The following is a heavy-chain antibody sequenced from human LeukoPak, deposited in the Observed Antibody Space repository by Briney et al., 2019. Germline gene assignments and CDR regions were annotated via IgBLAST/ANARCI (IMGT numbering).Heavy chain of an antibody. Sequence: PAGGSLRLSCVASGFTVSSDYMSWVRQAPGKGLEWVSAIYSGGSTYYADSVKGRFTISRDNSKNTVYLEVNSLRADDTATYCARDPGVIPVHYMDVWGRGTTVTVSS. CDR3: ARDPGVIPVHYMDV. D-gene: IGHD2/OR15-2a*01. J-gene: IGHJ6*03. CDR1: GFTVSSDY. CDR2: IYSGGST. V-gene: IGHV3-53*01.